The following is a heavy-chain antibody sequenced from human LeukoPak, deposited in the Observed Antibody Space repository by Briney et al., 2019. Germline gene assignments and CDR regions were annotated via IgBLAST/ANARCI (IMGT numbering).Heavy chain of an antibody. CDR1: GFTFINYW. CDR3: ARIGYSSSSFDY. D-gene: IGHD6-6*01. V-gene: IGHV3-7*03. J-gene: IGHJ4*02. Sequence: GGSLRLSCAASGFTFINYWMSWVRQAPGKGLEWVANMKQDGSVKYYVDSMKGRFTISRDNAKNSLYLQVSGLRAEDTAVYFCARIGYSSSSFDYWGQGVPVTVYS. CDR2: MKQDGSVK.